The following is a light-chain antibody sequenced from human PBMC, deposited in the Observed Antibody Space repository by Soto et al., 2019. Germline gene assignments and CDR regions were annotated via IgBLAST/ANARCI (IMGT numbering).Light chain of an antibody. J-gene: IGKJ1*01. Sequence: EVVMTQSPGTLSVSPGERATLSCRASQTVNSNLAWYQQRPGQAPRLLIYGASSRATGTPDRFSGSGSGTDFTLTINRLEPEDFALYYCQQYGSSPPTFGQGTKVDIK. CDR1: QTVNSN. CDR2: GAS. V-gene: IGKV3-20*01. CDR3: QQYGSSPPT.